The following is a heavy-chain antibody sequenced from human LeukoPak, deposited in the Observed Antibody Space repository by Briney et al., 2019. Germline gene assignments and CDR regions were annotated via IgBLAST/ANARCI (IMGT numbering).Heavy chain of an antibody. J-gene: IGHJ4*02. Sequence: PSETLSLTCAVYGGSFSGDYWSWRRQPPGKGLEWIGEINHSGSTNYNPSLKSRVTISVDTSKNQFSLKLSSVTAADTAVYYCARSYAHDYWGQGTLVTVSS. D-gene: IGHD2-2*01. V-gene: IGHV4-34*01. CDR2: INHSGST. CDR3: ARSYAHDY. CDR1: GGSFSGDY.